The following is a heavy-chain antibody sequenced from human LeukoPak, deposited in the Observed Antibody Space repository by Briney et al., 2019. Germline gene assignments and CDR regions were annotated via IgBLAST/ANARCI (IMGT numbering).Heavy chain of an antibody. CDR1: GYTFTSYG. Sequence: ASVKVSCKASGYTFTSYGISWVRQAPGQGLEWMGWISAYNGNTNYAQKLQGRVTMTTDTSTSTAYMELRSLRSDDTAVYYCARTRPSLYYDFWSGYPDFDYWGQRTLVTVSS. CDR3: ARTRPSLYYDFWSGYPDFDY. D-gene: IGHD3-3*01. J-gene: IGHJ4*02. CDR2: ISAYNGNT. V-gene: IGHV1-18*01.